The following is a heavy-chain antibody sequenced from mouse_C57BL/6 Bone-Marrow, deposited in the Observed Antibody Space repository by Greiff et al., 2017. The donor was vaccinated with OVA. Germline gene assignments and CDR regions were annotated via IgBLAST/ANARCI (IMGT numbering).Heavy chain of an antibody. CDR3: ARIRGRDAMDY. CDR2: INPSNGGT. J-gene: IGHJ4*01. V-gene: IGHV1-53*01. Sequence: QVQLQQPGTDLVKPGASVKLSCKASGYTFTSYWMHWVKQRPGQGLEWIGNINPSNGGTNYNEKFKSKATLTVDKSSSTAYMQLSSLTSEDSAVYCCARIRGRDAMDYWGQGTSVTVSS. D-gene: IGHD1-1*01. CDR1: GYTFTSYW.